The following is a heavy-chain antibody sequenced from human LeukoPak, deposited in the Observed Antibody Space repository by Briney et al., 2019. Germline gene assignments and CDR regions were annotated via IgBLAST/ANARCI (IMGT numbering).Heavy chain of an antibody. CDR2: IYYSGST. J-gene: IGHJ4*02. V-gene: IGHV4-59*01. Sequence: NPSQTLSLTCTVSGGSISSYYWSWIRQPPGKGLEWIGYIYYSGSTNYNPSLKSRVTISVDTSKNQFSLKLSSVTAADTAVYYCARSTKTLYSALYFDYWGQGTLVTVSS. CDR3: ARSTKTLYSALYFDY. CDR1: GGSISSYY. D-gene: IGHD2-21*01.